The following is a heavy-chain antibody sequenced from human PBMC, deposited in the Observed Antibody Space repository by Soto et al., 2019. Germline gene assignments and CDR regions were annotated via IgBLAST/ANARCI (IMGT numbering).Heavy chain of an antibody. V-gene: IGHV4-39*01. Sequence: LSHRCSVAGGSISCSSCYRSWNKKHPGKGLEWIGSIYYSGSTYYNPSLKSRVTISVDTSKNQCSLKLSSVTAADTAVYYCARHGDYLGNWFDPWGQGTLVTVSS. J-gene: IGHJ5*02. CDR2: IYYSGST. D-gene: IGHD4-17*01. CDR3: ARHGDYLGNWFDP. CDR1: GGSISCSSCY.